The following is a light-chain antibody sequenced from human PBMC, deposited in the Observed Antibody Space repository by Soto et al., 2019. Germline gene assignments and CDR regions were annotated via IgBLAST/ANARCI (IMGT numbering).Light chain of an antibody. J-gene: IGKJ1*01. CDR3: QQYYIWPPWT. CDR1: QSVSSN. Sequence: EIVMTQSPATLSVSPGERATLSCRASQSVSSNLAWYQQKPGQAPRLLIYGASTRATGIPARFSGSGSGTEFTFTISSLQPEDSAVYYCQQYYIWPPWTFGQGTKVDIK. V-gene: IGKV3-15*01. CDR2: GAS.